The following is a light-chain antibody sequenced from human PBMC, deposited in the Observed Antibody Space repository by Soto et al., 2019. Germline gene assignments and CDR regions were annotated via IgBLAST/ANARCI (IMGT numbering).Light chain of an antibody. Sequence: QSVLTQPPSASGSPGQSVTISCTGTSSDVGAYDYVSWFQQHPGKAPKLIIYDNDKRPSGIPDRFSGSKSGTSATLGITGLQTGDEADYYCGTWDNSLGDGHVVFGGGTKLTVL. J-gene: IGLJ2*01. CDR2: DND. CDR1: SSDVGAYDY. CDR3: GTWDNSLGDGHVV. V-gene: IGLV1-51*01.